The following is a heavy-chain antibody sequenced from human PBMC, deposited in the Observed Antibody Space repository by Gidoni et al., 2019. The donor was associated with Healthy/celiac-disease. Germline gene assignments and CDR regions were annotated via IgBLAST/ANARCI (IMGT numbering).Heavy chain of an antibody. CDR2: IYWDDDK. CDR1: GFSLSTSGVG. D-gene: IGHD3-10*01. J-gene: IGHJ3*02. Sequence: QITLKESGPTLVKPTQTLTLTCTFSGFSLSTSGVGVGWIRQPPGKALEWLALIYWDDDKRYSPSLKSRLTITKDTSKNQVVLTMTNMDPVDTATYYCAHSPTVTPYYYGSGKRSAFDIWGQGTMVTVSS. V-gene: IGHV2-5*02. CDR3: AHSPTVTPYYYGSGKRSAFDI.